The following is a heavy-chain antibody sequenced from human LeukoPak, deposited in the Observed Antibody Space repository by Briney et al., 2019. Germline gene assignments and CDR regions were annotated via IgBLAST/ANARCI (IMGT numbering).Heavy chain of an antibody. V-gene: IGHV3-64*02. CDR3: VRDRFGSFCFDF. Sequence: GGSLRLSCAASGFTFSSYDMVWVRQAPGKGLEYVSSISDNGGTTYYADSVKGRFTISRDNSKNTLYLQMGSLRAEDLAVYYCVRDRFGSFCFDFWGQGALVTVSS. CDR1: GFTFSSYD. J-gene: IGHJ4*02. CDR2: ISDNGGTT. D-gene: IGHD1-26*01.